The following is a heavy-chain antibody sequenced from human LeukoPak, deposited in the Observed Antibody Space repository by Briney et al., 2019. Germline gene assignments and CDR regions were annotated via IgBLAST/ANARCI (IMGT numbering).Heavy chain of an antibody. J-gene: IGHJ6*03. CDR1: GYTFISYD. CDR2: MNPNTGNT. D-gene: IGHD6-13*01. V-gene: IGHV1-8*01. Sequence: GASVKVSCKASGYTFISYDINWVRQATGQGLEWMGWMNPNTGNTGYAQKFQGRVTMTRNTSISTAYMELSRLRSDDTAVYYCARESRICSSSYYYYYYYMDVWGKGTTVTVSS. CDR3: ARESRICSSSYYYYYYYMDV.